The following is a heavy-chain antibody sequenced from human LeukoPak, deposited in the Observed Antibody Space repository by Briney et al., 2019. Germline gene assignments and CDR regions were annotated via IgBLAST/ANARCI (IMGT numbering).Heavy chain of an antibody. J-gene: IGHJ4*02. Sequence: GASVKVSCKASGYTFTSYGISWVRQAPGQGLEWMGWISAYNGNTNYAQKLQGRGTMTTDTSTSTAYMELRSLRSDDTAVYYCARGHAGAARSPFDYWGQGTLVTVSS. CDR3: ARGHAGAARSPFDY. CDR2: ISAYNGNT. D-gene: IGHD6-6*01. CDR1: GYTFTSYG. V-gene: IGHV1-18*01.